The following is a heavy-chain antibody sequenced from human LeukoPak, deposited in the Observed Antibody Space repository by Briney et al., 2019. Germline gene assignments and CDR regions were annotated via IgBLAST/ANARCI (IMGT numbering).Heavy chain of an antibody. CDR3: ARVLVIRAGVYMDV. CDR2: MNPNSGNT. Sequence: ASVKVSCKASGYTYTSYDINWVRQATGQGLEWMGWMNPNSGNTGYAQKFQGRVTMTRNTSISTAYMELSSLRSEDTAVYYCARVLVIRAGVYMDVWGKGTTVTVSS. D-gene: IGHD3-9*01. J-gene: IGHJ6*03. V-gene: IGHV1-8*01. CDR1: GYTYTSYD.